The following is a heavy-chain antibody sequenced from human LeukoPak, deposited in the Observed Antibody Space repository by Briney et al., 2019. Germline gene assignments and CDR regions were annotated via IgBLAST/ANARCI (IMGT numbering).Heavy chain of an antibody. CDR2: ISDDGRNK. CDR3: AKRPSDYGDYVTYFDY. Sequence: RXXXAXXGXXFXXYXXXWXXQAPGKGLEWVGVISDDGRNKKYADSVKGRFTISRDNSKDTLYLQMNSLRDEDTAVYYCAKRPSDYGDYVTYFDYWGQGTLVTVSS. D-gene: IGHD4-17*01. V-gene: IGHV3-30*18. J-gene: IGHJ4*02. CDR1: GXXFXXYX.